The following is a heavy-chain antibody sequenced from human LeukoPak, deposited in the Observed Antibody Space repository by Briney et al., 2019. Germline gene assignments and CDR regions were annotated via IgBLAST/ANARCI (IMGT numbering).Heavy chain of an antibody. CDR1: GGTFSSYA. CDR3: ARSAPATGAFDI. Sequence: SVTVSCKASGGTFSSYAISWVRQAPGQGLEWMGGIIPIFGTANYAQKFQGRVTITADESTSTAYMELSSLRSEDTAVYYCARSAPATGAFDIWGQGTMVTVSS. J-gene: IGHJ3*02. D-gene: IGHD6-6*01. V-gene: IGHV1-69*13. CDR2: IIPIFGTA.